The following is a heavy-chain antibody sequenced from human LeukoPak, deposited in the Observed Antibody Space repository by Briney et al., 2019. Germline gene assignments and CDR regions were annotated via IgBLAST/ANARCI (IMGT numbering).Heavy chain of an antibody. J-gene: IGHJ3*02. CDR3: ARERRLLGYYYDSSGEAFDI. CDR2: ISAYNGNT. CDR1: GYTFTSYG. V-gene: IGHV1-18*01. Sequence: ASVKVSCKASGYTFTSYGISWVRQAPGQGLEWMGWISAYNGNTNYAQKLQGRVTMTTDTSTSTAYMELRSLRSDDTAVYYCARERRLLGYYYDSSGEAFDIWGQGTMVIVSS. D-gene: IGHD3-22*01.